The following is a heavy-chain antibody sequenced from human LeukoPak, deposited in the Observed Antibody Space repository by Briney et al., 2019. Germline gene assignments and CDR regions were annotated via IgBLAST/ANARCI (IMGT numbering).Heavy chain of an antibody. CDR3: ARDYYDSSGYSDY. CDR1: GFTFSSYW. V-gene: IGHV3-7*01. Sequence: GGPLRLSCAASGFTFSSYWMSWVRQAPGKGLEWVANIKQDGSEKYYVDSVKGRFTISRDNAKNSLYLQMNSLRAEDTAVYYRARDYYDSSGYSDYWGQGTLVTVSS. CDR2: IKQDGSEK. D-gene: IGHD3-22*01. J-gene: IGHJ4*02.